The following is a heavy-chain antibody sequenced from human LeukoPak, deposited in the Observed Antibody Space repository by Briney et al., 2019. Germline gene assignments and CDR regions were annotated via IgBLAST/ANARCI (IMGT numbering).Heavy chain of an antibody. CDR2: IYSDGST. Sequence: GGSLRLSCAASGFTVSSNYLSWVRQAPGKGLECVSTIYSDGSTYYANSVKGRFTISRDNSKNTLYLQMNSLRAEDTAVYYCVLGYCSGVSCYHDYWGQGTLVTVSS. CDR1: GFTVSSNY. J-gene: IGHJ4*02. CDR3: VLGYCSGVSCYHDY. V-gene: IGHV3-53*01. D-gene: IGHD2-15*01.